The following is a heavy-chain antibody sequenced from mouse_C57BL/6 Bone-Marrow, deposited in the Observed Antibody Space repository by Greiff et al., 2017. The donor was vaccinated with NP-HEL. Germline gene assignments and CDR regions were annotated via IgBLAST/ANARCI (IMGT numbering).Heavy chain of an antibody. CDR3: ARDEGWLPFGY. J-gene: IGHJ2*01. D-gene: IGHD2-3*01. Sequence: QVQLQQSGAELVKPGASVKLSCKASGYTFTSYWMHWVKQRPGQGLEWIGMIHPNSGSTNYNEKFKSKATLTVDKSSSTASMQLSSLTSEDSAVYDCARDEGWLPFGYWGQGTTLTVSS. CDR1: GYTFTSYW. CDR2: IHPNSGST. V-gene: IGHV1-64*01.